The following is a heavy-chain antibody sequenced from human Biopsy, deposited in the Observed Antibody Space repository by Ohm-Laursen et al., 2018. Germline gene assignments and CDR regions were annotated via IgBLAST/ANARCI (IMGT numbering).Heavy chain of an antibody. V-gene: IGHV4-59*08. J-gene: IGHJ2*01. CDR1: GGSITSYS. Sequence: TLSLTCTVSGGSITSYSWSWIRKPPGKGLEPIGYIYNTGDTTYNPSLQSRVTISLDTSNNQLSLRLRSVTAADAAVYYCARRSAANWYFNLWGRGTLVTVSS. D-gene: IGHD6-25*01. CDR2: IYNTGDT. CDR3: ARRSAANWYFNL.